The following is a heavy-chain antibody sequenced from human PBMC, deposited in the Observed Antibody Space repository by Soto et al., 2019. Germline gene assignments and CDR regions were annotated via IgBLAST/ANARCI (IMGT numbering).Heavy chain of an antibody. Sequence: GSLRLSCVGSGFTFRSYTMSWVRQAPGKGLEWVSGISDSGTSASYADSVKGRFTISRDNSKNTLYLDLKGLRAEDTAMYYCAKDADVLRNFDWSYYFDAWGQGA. CDR2: ISDSGTSA. J-gene: IGHJ5*02. CDR1: GFTFRSYT. CDR3: AKDADVLRNFDWSYYFDA. D-gene: IGHD3-9*01. V-gene: IGHV3-23*01.